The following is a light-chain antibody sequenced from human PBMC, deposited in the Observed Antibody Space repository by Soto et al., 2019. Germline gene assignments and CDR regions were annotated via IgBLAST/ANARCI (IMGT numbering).Light chain of an antibody. CDR1: SSDVGGYNY. J-gene: IGLJ3*02. CDR3: SSYAGRNNWV. CDR2: AVT. V-gene: IGLV2-8*01. Sequence: QSVLTQPASVSGSPGQSITISCTGTSSDVGGYNYVSWYQQHPGKAPKLMIYAVTDRPSGVPDRFSGSKSGNTASLTVSGLQAEDEADYYCSSYAGRNNWVFGGGTKVTVL.